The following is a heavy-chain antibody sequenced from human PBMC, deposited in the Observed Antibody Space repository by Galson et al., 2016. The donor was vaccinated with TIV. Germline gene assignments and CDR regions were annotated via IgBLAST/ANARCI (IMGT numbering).Heavy chain of an antibody. Sequence: SLRLSCAASGFTFSIFAMTWVRQAPGMGLEWVSAISGGGGSTYYADSVKDRFPISRDNSKNTLFLQMNSLRDEDTAVYYCTKVPSSGFSYYYGLDVWGQGTTVTV. CDR3: TKVPSSGFSYYYGLDV. V-gene: IGHV3-23*01. J-gene: IGHJ6*02. CDR1: GFTFSIFA. D-gene: IGHD3-22*01. CDR2: ISGGGGST.